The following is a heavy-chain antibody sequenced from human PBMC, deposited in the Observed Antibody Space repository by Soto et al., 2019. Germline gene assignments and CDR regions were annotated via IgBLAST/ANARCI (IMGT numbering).Heavy chain of an antibody. V-gene: IGHV5-51*01. Sequence: GSLEISSKGSGYSFTSYWIGGVRQMPGKGLEWMGIIYPGDSDTRYSPSFQGQVTISADKSISTAYLQWSSLKASDTAMYYCARPREAGKNYYGVDVWGQGTTVTVSS. CDR1: GYSFTSYW. CDR3: ARPREAGKNYYGVDV. D-gene: IGHD6-19*01. J-gene: IGHJ6*02. CDR2: IYPGDSDT.